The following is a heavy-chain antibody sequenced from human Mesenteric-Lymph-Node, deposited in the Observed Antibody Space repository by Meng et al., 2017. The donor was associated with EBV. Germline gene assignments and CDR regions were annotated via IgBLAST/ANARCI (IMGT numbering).Heavy chain of an antibody. J-gene: IGHJ4*02. CDR2: IVGGGSKT. V-gene: IGHV3-23*01. CDR1: GFTFDTYA. CDR3: SRGGVQFFDWFPPHEH. D-gene: IGHD3-9*01. Sequence: EVQLLQSGGGLVQPGGSLRLSCAASGFTFDTYAMNWVRQAPGKGLEWVSSIVGGGSKTYYADSVKGGFTISRDNFKSILYLQMNSLKVDDTAVYYCSRGGVQFFDWFPPHEHWGQGRLVNVSS.